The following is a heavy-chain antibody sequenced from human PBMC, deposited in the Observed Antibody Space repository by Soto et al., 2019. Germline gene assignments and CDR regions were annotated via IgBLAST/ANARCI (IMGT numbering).Heavy chain of an antibody. CDR3: ATLSGYDRYFDY. J-gene: IGHJ4*02. V-gene: IGHV4-59*08. CDR1: GGSISSYY. Sequence: SETLSLTCTVSGGSISSYYWSWIRQPPGKGLEWIGYIYYSGSTNYNPSLKSRVTMSVDPSKNQFSLKLSSVTASDTAVYYCATLSGYDRYFDYWGQETLVTVSS. D-gene: IGHD5-12*01. CDR2: IYYSGST.